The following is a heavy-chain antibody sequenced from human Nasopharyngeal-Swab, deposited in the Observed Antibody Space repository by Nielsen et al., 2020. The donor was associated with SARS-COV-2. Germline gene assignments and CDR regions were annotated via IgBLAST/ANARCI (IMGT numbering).Heavy chain of an antibody. CDR3: ARGGEYYYDSSGYYDY. J-gene: IGHJ4*02. Sequence: WIRQPPGKGLEWVANIKQDGSEKYYVDSVKGRFTISRDNAKNSLYLQMNSLRAEDTAVYYCARGGEYYYDSSGYYDYWGQGTLVTVSS. D-gene: IGHD3-22*01. CDR2: IKQDGSEK. V-gene: IGHV3-7*01.